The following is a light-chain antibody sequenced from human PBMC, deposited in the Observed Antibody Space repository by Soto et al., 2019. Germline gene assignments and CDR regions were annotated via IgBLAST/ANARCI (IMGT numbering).Light chain of an antibody. CDR2: GNS. V-gene: IGLV1-40*01. Sequence: QSVLTQPPSVSGAPGQRVTISCTGSSSNIGAGYDVHWYQQLPGTAPKLLIYGNSNRPSGVPDRFSGSKSGTSASLAITGLRAEDEADYYCHSYDSSLSGLVFGGGTKLTVL. CDR1: SSNIGAGYD. CDR3: HSYDSSLSGLV. J-gene: IGLJ3*02.